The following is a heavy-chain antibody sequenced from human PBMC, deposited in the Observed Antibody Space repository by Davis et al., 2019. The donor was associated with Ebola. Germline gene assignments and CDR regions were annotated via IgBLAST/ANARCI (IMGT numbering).Heavy chain of an antibody. Sequence: GESLKISCAASGLDISRSVLYWVRQAPGKGLEWVAIIKQDGSEKHYVDSVKGRFTISRDNAKNSLFLQMDSLRAEDTAVYYCVKGLGYFFHYWGQGTPVTVSS. CDR1: GLDISRSV. CDR2: IKQDGSEK. V-gene: IGHV3-7*03. CDR3: VKGLGYFFHY. J-gene: IGHJ4*02. D-gene: IGHD6-13*01.